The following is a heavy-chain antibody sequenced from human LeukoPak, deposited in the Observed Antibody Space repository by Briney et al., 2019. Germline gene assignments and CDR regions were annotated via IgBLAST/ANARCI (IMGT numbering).Heavy chain of an antibody. CDR2: IYYSGST. V-gene: IGHV4-39*07. Sequence: AETLSLTCTVSGGSISSSSYHWGWIRQPPAKGLEWIGSIYYSGSTYYNPSLKSRVTISVDTSKNQFSLKLSSVTAADTAVYYCARATGRLLDVWGKGTTVTVSS. J-gene: IGHJ6*04. CDR1: GGSISSSSYH. D-gene: IGHD1-14*01. CDR3: ARATGRLLDV.